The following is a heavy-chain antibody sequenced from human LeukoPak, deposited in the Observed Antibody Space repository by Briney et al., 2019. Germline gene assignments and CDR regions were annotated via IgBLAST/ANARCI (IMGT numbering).Heavy chain of an antibody. J-gene: IGHJ4*02. CDR2: ISSSGSTI. Sequence: GGSLRLSCAASGFTFSSYEMNWVRQAPGKGLEWVSYISSSGSTIYYADSVQGRFTISRDNAKSSLYLQMNSLRAEDTAVYYCTRDAGTRLKYSFGYGDYWGQGALVTVSS. V-gene: IGHV3-48*03. CDR3: TRDAGTRLKYSFGYGDY. D-gene: IGHD5-18*01. CDR1: GFTFSSYE.